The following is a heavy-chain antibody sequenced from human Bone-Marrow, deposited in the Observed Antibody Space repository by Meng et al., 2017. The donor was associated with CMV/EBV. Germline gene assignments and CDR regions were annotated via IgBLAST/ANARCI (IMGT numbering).Heavy chain of an antibody. Sequence: GSLRLSCAVYGGSFSGYYWSWIRQPPGKGLEWIGEINHSGSTNYNPSLKSRVTISVDTSKNQFSLKLSSVTAADTAVYYCARIKYSSSLSVYYYYGMDVWGQGTTVTVSS. V-gene: IGHV4-34*01. J-gene: IGHJ6*02. D-gene: IGHD6-6*01. CDR1: GGSFSGYY. CDR3: ARIKYSSSLSVYYYYGMDV. CDR2: INHSGST.